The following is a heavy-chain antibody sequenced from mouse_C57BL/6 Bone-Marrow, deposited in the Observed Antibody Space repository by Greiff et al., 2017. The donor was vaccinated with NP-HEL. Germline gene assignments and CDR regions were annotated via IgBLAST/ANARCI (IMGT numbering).Heavy chain of an antibody. CDR3: ARDVDYNGSSPYAMDD. CDR1: GFTFSSYA. D-gene: IGHD1-1*01. CDR2: ISDGGSYT. Sequence: DVKLVESGGGLVKPGGSLKLSCAASGFTFSSYAMSWVRQTPEKRLEWVATISDGGSYTYYPDNVKGRFTISRDNAKNNLYLQMSHLKSEDTAMYYCARDVDYNGSSPYAMDDWGQGTSVTVSS. V-gene: IGHV5-4*01. J-gene: IGHJ4*01.